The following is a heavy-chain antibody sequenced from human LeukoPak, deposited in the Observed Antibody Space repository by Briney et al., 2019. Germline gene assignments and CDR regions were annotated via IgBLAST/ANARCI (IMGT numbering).Heavy chain of an antibody. Sequence: SETLSLTCTVSGYSISSGYYWGWIRQPPGKGLEWVGSIYHSGSTYYNPSLKSRVTISVDTSKNQFSLKLSSVTAADTAVYYCARDLDFGVVTGYFDYWGQGTLVTVSS. CDR2: IYHSGST. CDR1: GYSISSGYY. J-gene: IGHJ4*02. CDR3: ARDLDFGVVTGYFDY. V-gene: IGHV4-38-2*02. D-gene: IGHD3-3*01.